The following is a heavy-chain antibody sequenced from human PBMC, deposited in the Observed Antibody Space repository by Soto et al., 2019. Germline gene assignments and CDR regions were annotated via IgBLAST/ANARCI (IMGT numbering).Heavy chain of an antibody. D-gene: IGHD6-6*01. Sequence: SQTLSLTCAISGDIVSTNSATLDWIRQSPSRGLEWLGRTYYRSKWYNDYAVSVKGRITINPDTSNNQFSLQLNSATPDDTAVYYCARDDGIAARRFDPWGHGTLVTVSS. CDR1: GDIVSTNSAT. CDR3: ARDDGIAARRFDP. V-gene: IGHV6-1*01. CDR2: TYYRSKWYN. J-gene: IGHJ5*02.